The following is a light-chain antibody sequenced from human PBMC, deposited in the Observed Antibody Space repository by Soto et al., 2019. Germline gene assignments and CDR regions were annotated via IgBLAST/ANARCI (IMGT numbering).Light chain of an antibody. CDR1: SSDVGGYDY. Sequence: QSALTQPASVSGSLGQSITISCTGTSSDVGGYDYVSWYRQHPGKVPKLIIYEVNKRPSGVSNRFSGSKSANTASLTISGLRADDGADYYCSSFTSSSTQVFGGGTKRTVL. CDR2: EVN. CDR3: SSFTSSSTQV. J-gene: IGLJ3*02. V-gene: IGLV2-14*01.